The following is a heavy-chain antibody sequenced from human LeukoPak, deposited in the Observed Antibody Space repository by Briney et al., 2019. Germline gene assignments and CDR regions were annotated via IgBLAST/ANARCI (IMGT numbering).Heavy chain of an antibody. V-gene: IGHV5-51*01. CDR3: ARAAGGFYGDFGTFDY. Sequence: GESMKISCKGSGYSFTSYWIGWVRQMPGKGLEWMGIIYPGDSDTRYSPSFHGQVTISADKSISTAYLQWSSLKASDTAMYYCARAAGGFYGDFGTFDYWGQGTLVTVSS. CDR2: IYPGDSDT. D-gene: IGHD4-17*01. CDR1: GYSFTSYW. J-gene: IGHJ4*02.